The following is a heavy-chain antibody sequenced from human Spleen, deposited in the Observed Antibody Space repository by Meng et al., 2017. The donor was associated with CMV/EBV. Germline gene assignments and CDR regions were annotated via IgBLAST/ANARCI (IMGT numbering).Heavy chain of an antibody. J-gene: IGHJ4*02. V-gene: IGHV5-51*01. CDR1: GYSFTSYW. Sequence: GESLKISCKGSGYSFTSYWIGWVRQMPGKGLEWMRIIYPGDSDTRYSPSFQGQVTISADKSISTAYLQWSSLKASDTAMYYCASSFSGSYYLFDYWGQGTLVTVSS. CDR3: ASSFSGSYYLFDY. D-gene: IGHD1-26*01. CDR2: IYPGDSDT.